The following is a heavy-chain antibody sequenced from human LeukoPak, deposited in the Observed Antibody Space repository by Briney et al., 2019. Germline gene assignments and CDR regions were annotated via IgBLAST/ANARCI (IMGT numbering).Heavy chain of an antibody. V-gene: IGHV4-4*02. D-gene: IGHD6-19*01. J-gene: IGHJ6*04. CDR1: GGSISSSNW. CDR2: IYHSGST. CDR3: ARLSPVDGNLPRYYYGMDV. Sequence: SGTLSLTCAVSGGSISSSNWWRWVRQPPGKGLEWIGEIYHSGSTNYNPSLKSRVTISVDKSKNQFSLKLSSVTAADTAVYYCARLSPVDGNLPRYYYGMDVWGKGTTVTVSS.